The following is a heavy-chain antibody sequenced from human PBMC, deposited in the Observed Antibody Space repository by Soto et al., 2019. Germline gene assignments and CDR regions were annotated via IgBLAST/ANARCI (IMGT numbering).Heavy chain of an antibody. CDR2: ISYDGSNK. CDR3: AKGPAIVLVPAAMNYYYGMDV. D-gene: IGHD2-2*01. CDR1: GFTFSSYG. V-gene: IGHV3-30*18. Sequence: QVQLVESGGGVVQPGRSLRLSCAASGFTFSSYGMHWVRQAPGKGLEWVAVISYDGSNKYYADSVKRRFTISRENYKITRYLQVNSLRAEDTAVYYCAKGPAIVLVPAAMNYYYGMDVWGQGTTVTVSS. J-gene: IGHJ6*02.